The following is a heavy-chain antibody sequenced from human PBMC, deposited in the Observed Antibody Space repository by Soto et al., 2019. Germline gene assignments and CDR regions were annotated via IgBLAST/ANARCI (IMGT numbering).Heavy chain of an antibody. CDR3: ARHYDILTGYYIPYYLDY. CDR1: GGSISSGGYS. CDR2: IYHSGSI. J-gene: IGHJ4*02. V-gene: IGHV4-30-2*01. D-gene: IGHD3-9*01. Sequence: SETLSLTCAVSGGSISSGGYSWSWIRQPPGKGLEGIGYIYHSGSIYYNPSLKSRVTISVDRSKNQFSLKLSSVTAADTAVYYCARHYDILTGYYIPYYLDYWGQGTLVTVSS.